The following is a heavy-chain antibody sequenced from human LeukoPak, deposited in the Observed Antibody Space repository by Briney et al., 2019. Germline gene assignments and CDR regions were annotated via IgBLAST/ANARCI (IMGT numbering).Heavy chain of an antibody. D-gene: IGHD3-22*01. J-gene: IGHJ5*02. Sequence: GGSLRLSCAASGFTFSSYWMSWVRQAPGKGLEWVANIKQDGSEKYYVDSVKGRFTISRDNAKNSLYLQMNSLRAEDTAVYYCARLHYTYYDRDNWFDPWGQGTLVTVSS. V-gene: IGHV3-7*01. CDR3: ARLHYTYYDRDNWFDP. CDR2: IKQDGSEK. CDR1: GFTFSSYW.